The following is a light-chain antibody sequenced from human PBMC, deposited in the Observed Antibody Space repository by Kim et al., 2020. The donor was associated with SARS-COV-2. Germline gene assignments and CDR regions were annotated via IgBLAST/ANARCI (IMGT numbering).Light chain of an antibody. CDR2: AAA. CDR3: QQSYSTPYT. Sequence: SASVGDRVSITGRASQSVNQFLNWYQQEAGKAPKLLIYAAATLQSGVPSRFSGSGSETEFTLTISSLQAEDFATYYCQQSYSTPYTFGQGTKLEI. CDR1: QSVNQF. J-gene: IGKJ2*01. V-gene: IGKV1-39*01.